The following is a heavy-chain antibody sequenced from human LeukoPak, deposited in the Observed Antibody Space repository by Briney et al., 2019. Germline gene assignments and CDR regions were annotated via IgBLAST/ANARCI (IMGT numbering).Heavy chain of an antibody. Sequence: SETLSLTCAVYGGSFSGYYWSWLRQPPGKGLEWIGEINHSGSTNYNPSLKSRVTISVDTSKKQFSLKLSSVTAADTAVYYCVTYYFDSSGPKKNYWGQGTLVTVSS. V-gene: IGHV4-34*01. D-gene: IGHD3-22*01. CDR1: GGSFSGYY. CDR2: INHSGST. J-gene: IGHJ4*02. CDR3: VTYYFDSSGPKKNY.